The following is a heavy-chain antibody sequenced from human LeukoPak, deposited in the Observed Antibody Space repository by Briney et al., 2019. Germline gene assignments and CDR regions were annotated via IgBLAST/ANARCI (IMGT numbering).Heavy chain of an antibody. CDR1: GYRFISNY. CDR3: AREGSYCVGGDCYSSDF. D-gene: IGHD2-21*02. V-gene: IGHV1-2*02. CDR2: MHPGNGNT. Sequence: ASVKVSCKASGYRFISNYIQWVRQAPGLGPEWVGWMHPGNGNTRYAEKFQGRVTMTRDTSINTAYLDLNSLRSDDTAVYYCAREGSYCVGGDCYSSDFWGQGTLITVSS. J-gene: IGHJ4*02.